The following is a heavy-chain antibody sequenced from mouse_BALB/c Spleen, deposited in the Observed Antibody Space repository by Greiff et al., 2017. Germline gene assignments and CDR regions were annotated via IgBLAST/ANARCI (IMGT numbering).Heavy chain of an antibody. Sequence: QVQLKESGPGLVAPSQSLSITCTVSGFSLTSYGVHWVRQPPGKGLEWLGVIWAGGSTNYNSALVSRLSISKDNTKSQVFIKMSSLQTDDTAMYYCASSTMVTTRFAYWGQGTLVTVSA. J-gene: IGHJ3*01. CDR1: GFSLTSYG. CDR2: IWAGGST. CDR3: ASSTMVTTRFAY. V-gene: IGHV2-9*02. D-gene: IGHD2-2*01.